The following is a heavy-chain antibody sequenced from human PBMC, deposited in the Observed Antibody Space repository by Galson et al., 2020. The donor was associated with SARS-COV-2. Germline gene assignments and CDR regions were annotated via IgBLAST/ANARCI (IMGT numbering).Heavy chain of an antibody. Sequence: SATLSLTCSVSGGSITSGSYFWNWIRQPAGKGLEWIGRIYSSGNTNYNPSLKSRVTISMDTSKNQFSLNLNSVTAADTAIYYCARGVAYWGQGTLVTVSS. V-gene: IGHV4-61*02. D-gene: IGHD3-10*01. CDR3: ARGVAY. J-gene: IGHJ4*02. CDR1: GGSITSGSYF. CDR2: IYSSGNT.